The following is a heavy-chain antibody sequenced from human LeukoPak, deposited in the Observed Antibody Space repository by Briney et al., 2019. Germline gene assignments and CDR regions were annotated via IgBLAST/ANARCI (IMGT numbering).Heavy chain of an antibody. CDR1: GYSISSGYY. CDR3: ARGRVAVAPLAWDY. Sequence: SETLSLTCTVSGYSISSGYYWGWIRQPPGKGLEWIGSIYHSGSTYYNPSLQSRVTISVDTSKNQFSLKLSSVTAADTAVYYCARGRVAVAPLAWDYRGQGTLVTVSS. D-gene: IGHD6-19*01. V-gene: IGHV4-38-2*02. CDR2: IYHSGST. J-gene: IGHJ4*02.